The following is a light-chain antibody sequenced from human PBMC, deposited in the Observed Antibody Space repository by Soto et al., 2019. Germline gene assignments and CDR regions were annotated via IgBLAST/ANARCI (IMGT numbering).Light chain of an antibody. CDR3: QQLNSYLT. J-gene: IGKJ5*01. CDR2: AAS. V-gene: IGKV1-9*01. CDR1: QGISSY. Sequence: RLNPSPSSMSSFLGDRVPITCRASQGISSYLAWYQQKPGKAPKLLIYAASTLQSGVPSRFSGSGSGTDFTLTISSLQPEDFATYYCQQLNSYLTFGQGTRLAI.